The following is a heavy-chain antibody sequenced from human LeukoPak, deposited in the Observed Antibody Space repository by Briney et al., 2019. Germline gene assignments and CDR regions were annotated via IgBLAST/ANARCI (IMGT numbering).Heavy chain of an antibody. CDR3: ARGTYYYDSSGYYYNGNWFDP. CDR2: INPNSGGT. Sequence: ASVKVSCKASGYTFTGYYMHWVRQAPGQGLEWMGWINPNSGGTNYAQKFQGRVTMTRDTSISTAYMELSRLRSDDTAVYYCARGTYYYDSSGYYYNGNWFDPWGQGTLVTVSS. J-gene: IGHJ5*02. CDR1: GYTFTGYY. V-gene: IGHV1-2*02. D-gene: IGHD3-22*01.